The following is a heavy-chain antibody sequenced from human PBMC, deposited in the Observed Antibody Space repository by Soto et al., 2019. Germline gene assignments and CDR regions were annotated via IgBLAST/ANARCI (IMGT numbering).Heavy chain of an antibody. CDR2: INAGNGNT. D-gene: IGHD1-26*01. CDR3: ARGGSLYWYFDL. Sequence: APLQVSCKASGYTFTNYAMHWVRQAPGQRLEWMGWINAGNGNTKYSQKFQGRVTITRDTSASTAYMELSSLRSEDTAVYYCARGGSLYWYFDLWGRGTLVTVA. CDR1: GYTFTNYA. V-gene: IGHV1-3*01. J-gene: IGHJ2*01.